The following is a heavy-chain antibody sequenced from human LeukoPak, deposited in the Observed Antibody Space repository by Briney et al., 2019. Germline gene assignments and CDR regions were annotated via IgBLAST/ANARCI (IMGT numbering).Heavy chain of an antibody. J-gene: IGHJ3*02. D-gene: IGHD2-15*01. CDR1: GFTFSSYD. Sequence: GGSLRLSCAVSGFTFSSYDMNWVRQAPGKGLEWVSYISSRSSTIYYADSVKGRFTISRDNAKNSLYLQMNSLRDEDTAVYYCARGYSDAFDIWGQGTMVTASS. CDR3: ARGYSDAFDI. CDR2: ISSRSSTI. V-gene: IGHV3-48*02.